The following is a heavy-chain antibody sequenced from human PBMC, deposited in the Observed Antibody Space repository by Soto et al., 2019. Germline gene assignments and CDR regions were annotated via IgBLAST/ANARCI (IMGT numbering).Heavy chain of an antibody. V-gene: IGHV1-2*04. CDR3: ARGYCSSTSCYSVAPYYYYGMDV. J-gene: IGHJ6*02. CDR2: INPNSGGT. Sequence: ASVKVSCKASGYTFTGYYMHWVRQAPGQGLGWMGWINPNSGGTNYAQKFQGWVTMTRDTSISTAYMELSRLRSDDTAVYYCARGYCSSTSCYSVAPYYYYGMDVWGQGTTVTVSS. CDR1: GYTFTGYY. D-gene: IGHD2-2*02.